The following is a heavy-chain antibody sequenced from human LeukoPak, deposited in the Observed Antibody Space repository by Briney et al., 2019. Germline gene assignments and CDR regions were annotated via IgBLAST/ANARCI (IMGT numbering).Heavy chain of an antibody. V-gene: IGHV1-2*02. CDR1: GYTFTGYF. D-gene: IGHD3-10*01. CDR3: ARELPATNWFDP. CDR2: INPNSDGT. Sequence: ASVKVSCKAPGYTFTGYFMHSVRQAPGQRLEWMGWINPNSDGTNYAQKFQGRVTMTRDTSISTAYMELSRLRSDDTAVYYCARELPATNWFDPWGQGTLVTVSS. J-gene: IGHJ5*02.